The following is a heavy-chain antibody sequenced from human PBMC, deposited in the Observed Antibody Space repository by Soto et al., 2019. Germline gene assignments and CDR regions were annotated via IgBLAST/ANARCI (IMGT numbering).Heavy chain of an antibody. J-gene: IGHJ6*02. CDR2: IYHGGST. CDR3: AKRRKWELQYYYYGMDV. V-gene: IGHV4-38-2*01. D-gene: IGHD1-26*01. Sequence: SETLSLTCAVYGYSISSGYYWGWLRQPPGKGLEWIGSIYHGGSTYYNPSLNSRVTLSIDMTNNHVSLILNSVTAADTAVYYCAKRRKWELQYYYYGMDVWGQGTTVTVSS. CDR1: GYSISSGYY.